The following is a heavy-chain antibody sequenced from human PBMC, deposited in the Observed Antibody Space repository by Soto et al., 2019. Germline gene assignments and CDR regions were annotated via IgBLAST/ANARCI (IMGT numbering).Heavy chain of an antibody. D-gene: IGHD3-22*01. CDR3: ARRPLLYYDSSGYGNCFDP. CDR1: GYSFTSYW. Sequence: GESLKISCKGSGYSFTSYWIGWVRQMPGKGLEWMGIIYPGDSDTRYSPSFQGQVTISADRSISTAYLQWSSLKASDTAMYYCARRPLLYYDSSGYGNCFDPWGQGTLVTVSS. V-gene: IGHV5-51*01. CDR2: IYPGDSDT. J-gene: IGHJ5*02.